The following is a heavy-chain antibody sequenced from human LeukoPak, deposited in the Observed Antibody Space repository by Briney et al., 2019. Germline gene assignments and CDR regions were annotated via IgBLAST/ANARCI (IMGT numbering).Heavy chain of an antibody. CDR2: ITNNGGST. CDR1: GFTFSSYA. D-gene: IGHD6-13*01. Sequence: PGGSLTLSRSASGFTFSSYAMHWVRQAPGKGLEYVSAITNNGGSTYYADSVKGRFTISTDNSKNTLYLQMSSLRAEDTAVYYCVKTSGSSWYTFDHCGQGTLVTVSS. CDR3: VKTSGSSWYTFDH. V-gene: IGHV3-64D*09. J-gene: IGHJ4*02.